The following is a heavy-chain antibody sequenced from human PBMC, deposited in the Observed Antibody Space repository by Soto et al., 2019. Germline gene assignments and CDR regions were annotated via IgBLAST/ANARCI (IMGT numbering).Heavy chain of an antibody. D-gene: IGHD6-13*01. J-gene: IGHJ4*02. CDR3: ARDGQLVINYFDY. V-gene: IGHV3-7*01. CDR1: GFTSSSYW. Sequence: GGSLRLSCAASGFTSSSYWMSWVRQAPGKGLEWVANIKQDGSEKYYVDSVKGRFTISRDNAKNSLYLQMNSLRAEDTAVYYCARDGQLVINYFDYWGQGTLVTVSS. CDR2: IKQDGSEK.